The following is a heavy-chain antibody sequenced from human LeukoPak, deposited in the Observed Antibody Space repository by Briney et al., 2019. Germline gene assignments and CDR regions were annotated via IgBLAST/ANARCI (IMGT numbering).Heavy chain of an antibody. Sequence: SGTLPLTCAVSGGSISSSNWWSWVRQPPGKGLEWIGEIYHSGSTNYNPSLKSRVTISVDKSKNQFSLKLSSVTAADTAVYYCARGFTSGYYYYGMDVWGQGTTVTVSS. D-gene: IGHD2/OR15-2a*01. CDR3: ARGFTSGYYYYGMDV. CDR1: GGSISSSNW. CDR2: IYHSGST. J-gene: IGHJ6*02. V-gene: IGHV4-4*02.